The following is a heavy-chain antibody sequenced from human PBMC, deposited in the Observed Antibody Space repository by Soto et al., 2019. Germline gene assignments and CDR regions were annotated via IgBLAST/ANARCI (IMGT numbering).Heavy chain of an antibody. CDR2: ISGSGGST. CDR1: GFTFSSYA. V-gene: IGHV3-23*01. Sequence: PGGSLRLSCAASGFTFSSYAMIWVRQAPGKGLEWVSAISGSGGSTYYADSVKGRFTISRDNAKNSLYLQMNSLRDEDTAVYYCARGLLEWQLNWFDPWGQGTLVTVSS. CDR3: ARGLLEWQLNWFDP. J-gene: IGHJ5*02. D-gene: IGHD3-3*01.